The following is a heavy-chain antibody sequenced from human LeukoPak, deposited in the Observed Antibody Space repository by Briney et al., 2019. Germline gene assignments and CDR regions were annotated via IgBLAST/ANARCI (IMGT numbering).Heavy chain of an antibody. J-gene: IGHJ6*03. CDR1: GFTFSSYW. Sequence: TGGSLRLSCAASGFTFSSYWMHWVRQAPGKGLVWVSRINSDGSSTSYADSVKGRFTISRDNARHSLYLQMNSLRAEDTAVYYCARATYSSGLLAGYYYYMDVWGKGTTVTISS. CDR2: INSDGSST. D-gene: IGHD6-19*01. CDR3: ARATYSSGLLAGYYYYMDV. V-gene: IGHV3-74*01.